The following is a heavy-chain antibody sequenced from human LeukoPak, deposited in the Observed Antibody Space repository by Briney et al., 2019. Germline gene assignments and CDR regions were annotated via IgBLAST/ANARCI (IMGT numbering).Heavy chain of an antibody. CDR1: GFTFSGSA. D-gene: IGHD4-17*01. CDR3: TRPVDYGDYNFDY. V-gene: IGHV3-73*01. Sequence: GGSLRLSCAASGFTFSGSAMHWVRQASGKGLEWVGRIRSKANSYATAYAASVKGRFTISRDDSKNTAYLQMNSLKTEDTAVYYCTRPVDYGDYNFDYWGQGTLVTVSS. J-gene: IGHJ4*02. CDR2: IRSKANSYAT.